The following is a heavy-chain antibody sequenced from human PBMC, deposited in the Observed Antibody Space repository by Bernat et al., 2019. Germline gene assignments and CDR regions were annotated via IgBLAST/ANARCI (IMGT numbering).Heavy chain of an antibody. CDR2: IYSGGST. J-gene: IGHJ2*01. CDR3: GGGSGSYSNWYFDL. Sequence: EVQLVESGGGLIQPGGSLRLSCAASGFTVSSNYMSWVRQAPGKGLEWVSVIYSGGSTYYADSVKGRFTISRENSKNTLYFKMNSLRAEETAGYYCGGGSGSYSNWYFDLWGRGTLVTVSS. CDR1: GFTVSSNY. V-gene: IGHV3-53*01. D-gene: IGHD3-10*01.